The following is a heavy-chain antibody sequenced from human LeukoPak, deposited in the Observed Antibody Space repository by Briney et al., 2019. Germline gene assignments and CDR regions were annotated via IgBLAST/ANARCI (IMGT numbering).Heavy chain of an antibody. CDR1: GGSISSYY. J-gene: IGHJ5*02. CDR2: IYYSGST. D-gene: IGHD2-15*01. Sequence: SETLSLTCTVSGGSISSYYWSWIRQPPGKGLEWIGYIYYSGSTNYNPSLKSRVTISVDTSENQFSLKLSSATAADTAVYYCARDLPYCSGGSCSTWGQGTLVTVSS. CDR3: ARDLPYCSGGSCST. V-gene: IGHV4-59*01.